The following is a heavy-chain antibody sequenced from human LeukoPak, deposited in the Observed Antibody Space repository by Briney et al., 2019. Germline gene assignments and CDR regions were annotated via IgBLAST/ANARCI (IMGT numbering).Heavy chain of an antibody. CDR3: AKLLSRDAFDI. J-gene: IGHJ3*02. CDR1: GFTFSSYG. D-gene: IGHD2-8*02. CDR2: ISYDGSNK. Sequence: GGSLRLSCAASGFTFSSYGMHWVRQAPGKGLEWVAVISYDGSNKYYADSVKGRFTISRDNSKNTLYLQMNSLRAEDTAVYYCAKLLSRDAFDIWGQGTMVTVSS. V-gene: IGHV3-30*18.